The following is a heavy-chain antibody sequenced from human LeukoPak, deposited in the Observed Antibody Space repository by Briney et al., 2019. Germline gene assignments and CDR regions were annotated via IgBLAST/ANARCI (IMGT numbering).Heavy chain of an antibody. V-gene: IGHV4-59*08. CDR3: ARQGPLTTAVTTRTNPFDY. Sequence: PSETLSLTCTVSAGPISSSYWSWIRQPPGKGLEWIGYIYYSGSTNYNPSLKSRVTISVDTSKNQSSLKLNSVTAADTAVYYCARQGPLTTAVTTRTNPFDYWGQGTLVTVSS. D-gene: IGHD4-11*01. J-gene: IGHJ4*02. CDR1: AGPISSSY. CDR2: IYYSGST.